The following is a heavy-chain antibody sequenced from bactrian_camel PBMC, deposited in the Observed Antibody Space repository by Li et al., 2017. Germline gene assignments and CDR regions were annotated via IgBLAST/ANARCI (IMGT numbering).Heavy chain of an antibody. J-gene: IGHJ4*01. D-gene: IGHD1*01. V-gene: IGHV3S53*01. CDR1: GDITSSDC. CDR2: IDRYGT. CDR3: AADRGLYALSDNAVDYGY. Sequence: QLVESGGGLVQPGGSLRLSCAASGDITSSDCMGWFRQTPGKEREVVATIDRYGTRYGDSVKGRFTISKENAKNTLYLQMNNLKSEDTAMYYCAADRGLYALSDNAVDYGYWGQGTQVTVS.